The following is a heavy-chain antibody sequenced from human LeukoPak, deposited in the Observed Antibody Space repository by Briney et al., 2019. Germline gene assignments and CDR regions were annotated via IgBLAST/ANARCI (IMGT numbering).Heavy chain of an antibody. CDR1: GGSFXGYY. J-gene: IGHJ4*02. D-gene: IGHD6-19*01. V-gene: IGHV4-34*01. Sequence: PXXTLSLTCAVXGGSFXGYYWSWIRQPPGKGLEWIGEINHSGSTNYNPSLKSRVTISVDTSKNQFSLKLSSVTAADTAVYYCARGKQWRFRDFDYWGQGTLVTVSS. CDR3: ARGKQWRFRDFDY. CDR2: INHSGST.